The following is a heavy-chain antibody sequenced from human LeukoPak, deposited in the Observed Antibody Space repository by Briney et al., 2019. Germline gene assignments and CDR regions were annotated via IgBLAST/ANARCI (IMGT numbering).Heavy chain of an antibody. J-gene: IGHJ4*02. D-gene: IGHD4-11*01. Sequence: GGSLRLSCAASGFTFNNYAMNWVRQAPGKGLEWVSSISGGGETTYYADSAKGRFTIFRDNSQNTLYLQMNSLRAEDTAVYYCARDYANYVGYFFFDYWGQGTLVTVSS. CDR3: ARDYANYVGYFFFDY. CDR1: GFTFNNYA. V-gene: IGHV3-23*01. CDR2: ISGGGETT.